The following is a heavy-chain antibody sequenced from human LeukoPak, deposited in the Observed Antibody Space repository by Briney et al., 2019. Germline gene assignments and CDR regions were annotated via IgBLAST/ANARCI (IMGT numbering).Heavy chain of an antibody. CDR3: ARDMGVGYCSSTSCYTEFDYYYYYGMDV. V-gene: IGHV3-7*01. CDR1: GFTFSSYW. Sequence: GGSLRLSCAACGFTFSSYWMSWVRQAPGKGLEWVANIKQDGSEKYYVDSVKGRFTISRDNAKNSLYLQMNSLRAEDTAVYYCARDMGVGYCSSTSCYTEFDYYYYYGMDVWGQGTTVTVSS. D-gene: IGHD2-2*02. CDR2: IKQDGSEK. J-gene: IGHJ6*02.